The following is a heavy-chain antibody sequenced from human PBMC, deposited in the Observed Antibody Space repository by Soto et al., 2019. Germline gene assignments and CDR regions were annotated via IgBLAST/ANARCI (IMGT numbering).Heavy chain of an antibody. CDR1: GITFSSYA. V-gene: IGHV3-23*01. J-gene: IGHJ4*02. Sequence: GGSLRLSCVASGITFSSYALSWVRQAPGKGLEWVSSITGSGGSTYYADSVKGRFTISRDNSKNTVYLQMNSLRAEDTAVYYCAKLPTMTTVTPYFDYWGQGTLVTVSS. D-gene: IGHD4-4*01. CDR2: ITGSGGST. CDR3: AKLPTMTTVTPYFDY.